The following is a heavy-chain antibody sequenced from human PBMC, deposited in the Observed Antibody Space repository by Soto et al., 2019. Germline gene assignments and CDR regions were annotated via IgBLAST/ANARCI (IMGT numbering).Heavy chain of an antibody. CDR2: IYRDGKT. Sequence: EGQLVETGGGMIQPGGSLRLSYAASEFTVSSNYMSWVRRAPGRGLEWVSIIYRDGKTYNTDSVRGRFIISRDNSKNTRDLPMNGLRVEDTATYYCAREAVTVGGGTSPVRGGGIDVWGQGTTVTVSS. CDR1: EFTVSSNY. D-gene: IGHD2-15*01. J-gene: IGHJ6*02. V-gene: IGHV3-53*02. CDR3: AREAVTVGGGTSPVRGGGIDV.